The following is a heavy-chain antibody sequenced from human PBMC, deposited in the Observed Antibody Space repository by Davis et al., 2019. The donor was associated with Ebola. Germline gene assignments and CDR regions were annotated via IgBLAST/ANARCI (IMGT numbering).Heavy chain of an antibody. D-gene: IGHD3-16*02. CDR3: ARGYDYVWGSYRPVSLFDY. J-gene: IGHJ4*02. CDR2: INSDGSST. Sequence: GESLKISCAASGFTFSSYWMHWVRQAPGKGLVWVSRINSDGSSTSYADSVKGRFTISRDNAKNTLYLQKNSLRVEDTAVYYCARGYDYVWGSYRPVSLFDYWGQGTLVTVSS. CDR1: GFTFSSYW. V-gene: IGHV3-74*01.